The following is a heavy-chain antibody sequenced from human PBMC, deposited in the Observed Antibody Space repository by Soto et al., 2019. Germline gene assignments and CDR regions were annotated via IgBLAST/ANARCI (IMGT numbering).Heavy chain of an antibody. CDR3: ARDTLELLYYFNY. D-gene: IGHD1-7*01. V-gene: IGHV3-74*01. Sequence: HPGGSLRLSCAASGFTFSNYWMHWVRQAPGEGLVWVSRINSDGSSASYADSVKGRFTISRDNAKNTLYLQMNSLRAEDTAVYYCARDTLELLYYFNYWGQGTLVTAPQ. J-gene: IGHJ4*02. CDR1: GFTFSNYW. CDR2: INSDGSSA.